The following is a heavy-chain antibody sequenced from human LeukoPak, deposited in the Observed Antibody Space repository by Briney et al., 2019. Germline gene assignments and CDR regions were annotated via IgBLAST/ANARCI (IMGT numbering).Heavy chain of an antibody. D-gene: IGHD4-17*01. J-gene: IGHJ4*02. Sequence: KPGGSLRLSCAASGFTFSSYSMNWVRQAPGKGLEWVSSISSSSSYIYYADSVKGRFTISRDNAKNSLYLQMNSLRAEDTAVYYCARGPGDCGDYQLFFDYWGQGTLVTVSS. CDR2: ISSSSSYI. V-gene: IGHV3-21*01. CDR3: ARGPGDCGDYQLFFDY. CDR1: GFTFSSYS.